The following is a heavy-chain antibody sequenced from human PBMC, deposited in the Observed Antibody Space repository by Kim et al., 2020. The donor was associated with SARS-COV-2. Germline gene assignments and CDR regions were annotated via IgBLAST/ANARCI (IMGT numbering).Heavy chain of an antibody. CDR1: GYTLTELS. V-gene: IGHV1-24*01. CDR2: FDPEDGET. CDR3: ATGQSSWNDWDWFDP. D-gene: IGHD1-1*01. Sequence: ASVKVSCKVSGYTLTELSMHWVRQAPGKGLEWMGGFDPEDGETIYAQKFQGRVTMTEDTSTDTAYMELSSLRSEDTAVYYCATGQSSWNDWDWFDPWGQGTLVTVSS. J-gene: IGHJ5*02.